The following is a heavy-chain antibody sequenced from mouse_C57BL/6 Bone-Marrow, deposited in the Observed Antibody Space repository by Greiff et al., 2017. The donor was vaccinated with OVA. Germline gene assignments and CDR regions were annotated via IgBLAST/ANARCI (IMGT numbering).Heavy chain of an antibody. Sequence: DVKLVESGGGLVQPGGSLKLSCAASGFTFSDYYMYWVRQTPEKRLEWVAYISNGGGSTYYPDTVKGRFTISRDNAKNTLYLQMSRLKSEDTAMYYCARRPYYGSSYYAMDYWGQGTSVTVSS. V-gene: IGHV5-12*01. CDR3: ARRPYYGSSYYAMDY. CDR2: ISNGGGST. D-gene: IGHD1-1*01. CDR1: GFTFSDYY. J-gene: IGHJ4*01.